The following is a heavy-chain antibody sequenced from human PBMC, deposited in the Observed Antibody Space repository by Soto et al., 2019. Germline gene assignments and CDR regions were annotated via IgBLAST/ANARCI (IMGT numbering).Heavy chain of an antibody. CDR1: GVPISTDDYY. J-gene: IGHJ6*02. CDR2: IYYSGST. V-gene: IGHV4-30-4*02. D-gene: IGHD2-2*01. CDR3: ARANNVVRYQRHYYYGMDV. Sequence: PSETLSLTCTVSGVPISTDDYYWTWIRQPPGKGLEWIGYIYYSGSTYYNWSLKSRVTISIDTSKNQFSLKLSSVTAADTAVYYCARANNVVRYQRHYYYGMDVWGQGTTVTVSS.